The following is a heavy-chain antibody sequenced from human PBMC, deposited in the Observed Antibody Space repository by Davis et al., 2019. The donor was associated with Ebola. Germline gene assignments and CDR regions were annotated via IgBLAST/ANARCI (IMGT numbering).Heavy chain of an antibody. CDR1: GFTVNNKD. CDR3: ARVAAAVGY. CDR2: ISGSGGST. J-gene: IGHJ4*02. D-gene: IGHD6-13*01. V-gene: IGHV3-23*01. Sequence: GESLKISCAASGFTVNNKDMTWVRQAPGKGLEWVSAISGSGGSTYYADSVKGRFTISRDNSKNTLYLQMNSLRAEDTAVYYCARVAAAVGYWGQGTLVTVSS.